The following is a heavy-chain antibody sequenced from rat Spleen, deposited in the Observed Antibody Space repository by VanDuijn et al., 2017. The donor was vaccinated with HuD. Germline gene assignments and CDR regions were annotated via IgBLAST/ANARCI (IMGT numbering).Heavy chain of an antibody. D-gene: IGHD2-2*01. CDR1: GFTFSDFY. CDR2: ISTDGDTT. Sequence: EVQLVESGGGLVQPGRSLKLSCAASGFTFSDFYMAWVRQAPTKGLEWVAYISTDGDTTHYRDSVKGRFTISRDNAKSTLYLQMDSLRSEDTATYYCARAGYLRDWYFDFWGQGVMVTVSS. J-gene: IGHJ2*01. V-gene: IGHV5-25*01. CDR3: ARAGYLRDWYFDF.